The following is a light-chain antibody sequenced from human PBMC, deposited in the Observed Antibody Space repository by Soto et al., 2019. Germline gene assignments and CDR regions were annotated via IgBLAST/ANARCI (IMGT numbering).Light chain of an antibody. Sequence: QPASVSGSPGQSITISCTGTSSDIGGYNYVSWYQQHPGKAPKLMIYAVTDRPSGISYRFSGSKSANTASLTISGLQAEDEADYYCCSYTTSGTFVFGTGTKLTVL. V-gene: IGLV2-14*01. CDR3: CSYTTSGTFV. J-gene: IGLJ1*01. CDR2: AVT. CDR1: SSDIGGYNY.